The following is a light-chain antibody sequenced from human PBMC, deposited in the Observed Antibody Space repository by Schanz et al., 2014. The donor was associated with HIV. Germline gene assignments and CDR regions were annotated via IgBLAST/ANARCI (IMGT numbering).Light chain of an antibody. CDR1: QSVSNN. V-gene: IGKV3-15*01. Sequence: TVMTQSPATLSVSPGERATLSCTASQSVSNNLAWYQQKLGQAPRLLIHSASTRVTGIPARFSGSGSGTEFTLTISGLQSEDFAXYYCQQYNDWPPITFGHLSRLEIK. CDR2: SAS. J-gene: IGKJ5*01. CDR3: QQYNDWPPIT.